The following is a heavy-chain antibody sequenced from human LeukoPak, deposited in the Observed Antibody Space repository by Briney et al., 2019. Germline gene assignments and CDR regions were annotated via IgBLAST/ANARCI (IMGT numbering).Heavy chain of an antibody. J-gene: IGHJ4*02. CDR1: GGSISTNN. D-gene: IGHD6-19*01. Sequence: ETLSLTCAVSGGSISTNNWWTWVRQAPGKGLEWVSVIYSGGSTYYADSVKGRFTISRDNSKNTLYLQMNSLRAEDTAVYYCAKVLNRYSSGWHAFDYWGQGTLVTVSS. CDR2: IYSGGST. V-gene: IGHV3-66*02. CDR3: AKVLNRYSSGWHAFDY.